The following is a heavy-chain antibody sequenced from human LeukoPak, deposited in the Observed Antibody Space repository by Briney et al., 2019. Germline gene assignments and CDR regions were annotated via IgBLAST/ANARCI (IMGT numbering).Heavy chain of an antibody. V-gene: IGHV3-23*01. CDR1: GFTFSSYA. Sequence: PGRSLRLSCAASGFTFSSYAMSWVRQAPGKGLERVSAISGSGGSTYYADSVKGRFTISRDNSKNTLYLQMNSLRAEDTAVYYCAKDEEDYYYMDVWGKGTTVTVSS. J-gene: IGHJ6*03. CDR2: ISGSGGST. CDR3: AKDEEDYYYMDV.